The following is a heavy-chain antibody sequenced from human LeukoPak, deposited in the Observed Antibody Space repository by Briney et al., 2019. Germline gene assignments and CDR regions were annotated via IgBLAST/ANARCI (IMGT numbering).Heavy chain of an antibody. V-gene: IGHV3-30*02. Sequence: GGSLRLSCAASGFTFSSYGMHWVRQAPGKGLEWVAFIRYDGSNKYYADSVKGRFTISRDNSKNTLYLQMNSLRAEDTAVYYCAREGAVGATGAFDIWGQGTMVTVSS. CDR1: GFTFSSYG. J-gene: IGHJ3*02. CDR2: IRYDGSNK. CDR3: AREGAVGATGAFDI. D-gene: IGHD1-26*01.